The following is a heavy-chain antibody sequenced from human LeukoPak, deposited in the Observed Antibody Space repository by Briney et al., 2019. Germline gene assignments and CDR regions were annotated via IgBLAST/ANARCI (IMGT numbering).Heavy chain of an antibody. CDR1: GGSISSSSYY. J-gene: IGHJ6*03. CDR2: IYYSGST. D-gene: IGHD1-14*01. V-gene: IGHV4-39*07. CDR3: ARLETNYYYYYMDV. Sequence: SETLSLTCTVSGGSISSSSYYWGWIRQPPGKGLEWIGSIYYSGSTNYNPSLKSRVTISVDTSKNQFSLKLSSVTAADTAVYYCARLETNYYYYYMDVWGKGTTVTISS.